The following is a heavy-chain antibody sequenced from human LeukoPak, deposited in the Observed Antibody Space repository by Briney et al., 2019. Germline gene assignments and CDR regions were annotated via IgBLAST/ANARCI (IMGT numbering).Heavy chain of an antibody. CDR3: TREERGYIPAF. D-gene: IGHD3-16*02. CDR1: GFTLSNYA. V-gene: IGHV3-30*01. J-gene: IGHJ4*02. Sequence: GGSLRLSCAASGFTLSNYAMHWVRQTPGKGLEWVAFVSYDGSWDSHSDSVKGRFTISRDDSKNTLYLQMTRLRAEDTAVYYCTREERGYIPAFWGQGTLVTVSS. CDR2: VSYDGSWD.